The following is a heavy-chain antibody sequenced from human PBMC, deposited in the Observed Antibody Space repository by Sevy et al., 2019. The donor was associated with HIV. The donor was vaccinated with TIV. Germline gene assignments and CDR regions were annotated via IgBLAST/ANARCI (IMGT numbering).Heavy chain of an antibody. D-gene: IGHD3-3*01. CDR1: GFTFDSYW. Sequence: GGSLRLSCAASGFTFDSYWMTWVRQAPGKGLEWVANIKKDGSEKYYVDSVKGRFTISRDNAKNSLYLQMNSLRAEDTAVYYCARGWSANWSGFDYWGQGILVTVSS. CDR3: ARGWSANWSGFDY. CDR2: IKKDGSEK. J-gene: IGHJ4*02. V-gene: IGHV3-7*03.